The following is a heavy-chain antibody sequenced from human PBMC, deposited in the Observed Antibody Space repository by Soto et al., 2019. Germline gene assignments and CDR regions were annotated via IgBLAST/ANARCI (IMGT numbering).Heavy chain of an antibody. CDR2: IWHDGGNK. V-gene: IGHV3-33*01. J-gene: IGHJ3*02. CDR1: GFTFSSYG. CDR3: ARDQDVVVTGSAFDI. Sequence: QVQLVESGGGVVQPGRSLRLSCAASGFTFSSYGMHWVRQAPGKGLEWVAFIWHDGGNKFYAESVKGRFTISRDNSRDTVYLQMNSLRADDTAVYYCARDQDVVVTGSAFDIWGQGTLVTVSS. D-gene: IGHD2-21*02.